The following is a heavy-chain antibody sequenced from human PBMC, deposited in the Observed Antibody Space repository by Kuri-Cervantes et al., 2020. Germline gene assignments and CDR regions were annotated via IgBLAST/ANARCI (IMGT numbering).Heavy chain of an antibody. J-gene: IGHJ4*01. CDR3: RSGYDY. V-gene: IGHV3-72*01. CDR2: IRNKVKSYTT. CDR1: GFTFSDRY. Sequence: GGSLRLSCAASGFTFSDRYMDWVRQAPGKGLEWVGRIRNKVKSYTTEYAASVKGRFTISRDDSRDSLYLQMNSLEIEDTAMYFCRSGYDYWGHGTLVTVSS. D-gene: IGHD3-22*01.